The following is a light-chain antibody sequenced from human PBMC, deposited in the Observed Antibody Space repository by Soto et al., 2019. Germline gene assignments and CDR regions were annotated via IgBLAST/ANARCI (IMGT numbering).Light chain of an antibody. V-gene: IGKV1-5*01. CDR1: QTISNW. CDR2: DAS. J-gene: IGKJ4*01. Sequence: DIQMTQSPSTLSASVGDRVTITCRASQTISNWLAWYQQKPGKAPKVLIFDASTLDGGVPSRFSGRRSGTDFTLTISSLQPSDFATYYCQQYNTYPLIFGGGTKVEI. CDR3: QQYNTYPLI.